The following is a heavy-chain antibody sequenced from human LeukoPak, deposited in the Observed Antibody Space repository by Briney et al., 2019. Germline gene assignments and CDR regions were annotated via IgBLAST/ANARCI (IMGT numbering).Heavy chain of an antibody. CDR1: GYSFTNHW. J-gene: IGHJ4*02. CDR3: VRPSCSGDCAIDF. V-gene: IGHV5-51*01. Sequence: GESLKISCQGSGYSFTNHWIAWVRQMPGKGLEWMGTIYPGDSDIRYSPPFQDQVLISADKSITTAYLQWSSLQASDSALYFCVRPSCSGDCAIDFWGQGTLVTASS. D-gene: IGHD2-21*02. CDR2: IYPGDSDI.